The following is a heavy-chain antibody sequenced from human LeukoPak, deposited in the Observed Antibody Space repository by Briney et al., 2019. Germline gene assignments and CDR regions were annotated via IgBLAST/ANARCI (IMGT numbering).Heavy chain of an antibody. Sequence: SETLSLTCTVSGGSISSYYWSWVRQPPGKGLEWIGYIYYSGSTNYNPSLKSRVTISVDTSKNQFSLKLSSVTAADTAVYYCASLTTGTTSSYYFDYWGQGTLVTVSS. CDR2: IYYSGST. V-gene: IGHV4-59*01. CDR3: ASLTTGTTSSYYFDY. CDR1: GGSISSYY. D-gene: IGHD1-1*01. J-gene: IGHJ4*02.